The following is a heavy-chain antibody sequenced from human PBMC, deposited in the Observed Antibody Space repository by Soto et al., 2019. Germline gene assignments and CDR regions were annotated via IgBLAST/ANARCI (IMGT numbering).Heavy chain of an antibody. CDR3: ASYCRGSGRSCYSGY. CDR2: IYYSGST. V-gene: IGHV4-30-4*01. D-gene: IGHD2-15*01. CDR1: GGSVSIGDYY. J-gene: IGHJ4*02. Sequence: QVQLQESGPGLVKPSQTLSLTCTVSGGSVSIGDYYWSWIRQPPGKGLEWIGYIYYSGSTYYNPSLKSRVTISVDTSKNQFSLKLSSVTAADTAVYYCASYCRGSGRSCYSGYWGQGTLVTVSS.